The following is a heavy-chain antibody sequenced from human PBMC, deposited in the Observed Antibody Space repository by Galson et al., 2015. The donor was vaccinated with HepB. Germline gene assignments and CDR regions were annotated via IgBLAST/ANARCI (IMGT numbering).Heavy chain of an antibody. D-gene: IGHD3-16*01. CDR2: INTDGRST. Sequence: SLRLSCAASGFTFNSYWMYWVRQAPGEGLEWISSINTDGRSTDYADSVKGRFTISRDSAKNTPYLQMNFLRADDTALYHCARSGDNDYFPFWGLGTLVTVSS. CDR1: GFTFNSYW. J-gene: IGHJ4*02. CDR3: ARSGDNDYFPF. V-gene: IGHV3-74*01.